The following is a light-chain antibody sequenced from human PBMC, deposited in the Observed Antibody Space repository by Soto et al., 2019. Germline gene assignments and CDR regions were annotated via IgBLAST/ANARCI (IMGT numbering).Light chain of an antibody. CDR2: EGS. CDR3: SSYAGAVV. V-gene: IGLV2-23*01. CDR1: SSGVENYNL. J-gene: IGLJ2*01. Sequence: QSALTQPASVSRSPGQSITLSCTRTSSGVENYNLVSWYQHRPGKAPKLMIYEGSQRPSGVSDRFSGFKSGNTASLTISGLRAEDEADYYCSSYAGAVVFGGGTKLTVL.